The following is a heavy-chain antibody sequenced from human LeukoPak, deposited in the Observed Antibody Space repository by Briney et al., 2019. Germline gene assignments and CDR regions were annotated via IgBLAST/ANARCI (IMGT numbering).Heavy chain of an antibody. CDR2: IRYDGSNK. D-gene: IGHD2-2*01. J-gene: IGHJ4*02. CDR3: AKDAEDIVVVPAATDFDY. CDR1: GFTFSSYG. V-gene: IGHV3-30*02. Sequence: SGGFLRLSCAASGFTFSSYGMHWVRQAPGKGLEWVAFIRYDGSNKYYADSVKGRFTISRDNSKNTLYLQMNSLRAEDTAVYYCAKDAEDIVVVPAATDFDYWGQGTLVTVSS.